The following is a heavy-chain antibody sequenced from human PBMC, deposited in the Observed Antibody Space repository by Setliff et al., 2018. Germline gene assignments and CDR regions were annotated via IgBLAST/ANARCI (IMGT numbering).Heavy chain of an antibody. CDR2: IYSGGTT. Sequence: SETLSLTCKVSGDSMNSGVYYWAWIRQPPGKGLEWIGRIYSGGTTYYNSSLKSRVTISVDTSKSQFSLSLTSVTAEDTAVYYCARMSGFQYIDVWDKGTTVTVSS. CDR1: GDSMNSGVYY. D-gene: IGHD3-3*01. J-gene: IGHJ6*03. CDR3: ARMSGFQYIDV. V-gene: IGHV4-39*01.